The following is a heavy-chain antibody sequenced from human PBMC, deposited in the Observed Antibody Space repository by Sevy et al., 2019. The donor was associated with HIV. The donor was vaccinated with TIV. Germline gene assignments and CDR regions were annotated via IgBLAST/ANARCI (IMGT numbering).Heavy chain of an antibody. CDR1: GFSFSYYP. V-gene: IGHV3-30*01. D-gene: IGHD2-15*01. CDR3: ARVVGRGEYLIYAYLDY. Sequence: GGSLRLSCAASGFSFSYYPMHWVRQAPGKGLEWVALISYDGVNQYYGASVKGRFTVSRDNSKNTLYLQMNSLRAGDTGVYYCARVVGRGEYLIYAYLDYWGQGALVTVSS. CDR2: ISYDGVNQ. J-gene: IGHJ4*02.